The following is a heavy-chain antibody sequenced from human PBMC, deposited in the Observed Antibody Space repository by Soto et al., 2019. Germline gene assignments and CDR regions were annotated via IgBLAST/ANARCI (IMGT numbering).Heavy chain of an antibody. J-gene: IGHJ4*02. V-gene: IGHV1-58*01. Sequence: QMQLVQSGPEVKKPGTSVKVSCKASGFAFTNSAVQWVRQARGQRLEWIGRIVVGSGKSDSAQKFQERVTITRDMSATTAYMELSSLRYDDTAVYYCAAVSYYDDGSDYIDYWGQGTLVTVSS. D-gene: IGHD3-22*01. CDR1: GFAFTNSA. CDR2: IVVGSGKS. CDR3: AAVSYYDDGSDYIDY.